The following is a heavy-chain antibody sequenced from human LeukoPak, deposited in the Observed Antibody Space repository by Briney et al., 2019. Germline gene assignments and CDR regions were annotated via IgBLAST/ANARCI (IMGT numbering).Heavy chain of an antibody. Sequence: GASVKVSCKASGYTFTSYYMHWVRQAPGQGLEWMGWINPNSGDTHYAQKLQGRVTMTADTSTNTAYMELRSLRFDDTAVYYCAREFGHCYGDNCFYFFDTWGQGFRVTVSS. V-gene: IGHV1-2*02. CDR1: GYTFTSYY. CDR3: AREFGHCYGDNCFYFFDT. CDR2: INPNSGDT. J-gene: IGHJ4*02. D-gene: IGHD4-23*01.